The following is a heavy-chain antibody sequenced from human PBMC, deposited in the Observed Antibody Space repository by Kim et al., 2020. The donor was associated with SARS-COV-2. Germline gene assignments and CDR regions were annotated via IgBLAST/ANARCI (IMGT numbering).Heavy chain of an antibody. CDR2: FVPEDGET. CDR3: ATLDSSGYYKEYYFDY. V-gene: IGHV1-24*01. J-gene: IGHJ4*02. D-gene: IGHD3-22*01. Sequence: ASVKVSCKVSGYTLTELSMHWVRQAPGKGLEWMGGFVPEDGETIYAQKFQGRVTMTEDTSTDTAYMELSSLRSEDTAVYYCATLDSSGYYKEYYFDYWGQGTRVTVPS. CDR1: GYTLTELS.